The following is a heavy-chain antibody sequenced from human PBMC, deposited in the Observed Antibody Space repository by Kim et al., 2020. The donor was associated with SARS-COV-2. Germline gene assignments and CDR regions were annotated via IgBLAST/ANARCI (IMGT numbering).Heavy chain of an antibody. CDR2: SSGIDHSA. CDR1: GFTFWNYG. CDR3: TSLDSSGSDRPFDH. J-gene: IGHJ4*02. Sequence: GGSLRLSCVASGFTFWNYGMSWVRPAPGKGPEWGSRSSGIDHSAYYADSVKGRITISRDNSKKTIYLDMKGLRVEDTAVYYCTSLDSSGSDRPFDHWGQGILVTVCS. D-gene: IGHD6-19*01. V-gene: IGHV3-23*01.